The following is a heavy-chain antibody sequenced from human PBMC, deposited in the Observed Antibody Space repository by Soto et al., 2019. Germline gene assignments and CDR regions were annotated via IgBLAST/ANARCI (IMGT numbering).Heavy chain of an antibody. CDR2: ISGSGGST. D-gene: IGHD2-2*01. CDR3: AKDIAMVVVVPAATNYYYYYMDV. J-gene: IGHJ6*03. CDR1: GFTFSSYA. Sequence: GGSLRLSCAASGFTFSSYAMSWVRQAPGKGLEWVSAISGSGGSTYYADSVKGRFTISRDNSKNTLYLQMNSLRAEDTAVYYCAKDIAMVVVVPAATNYYYYYMDVWGKGTTVTVSS. V-gene: IGHV3-23*01.